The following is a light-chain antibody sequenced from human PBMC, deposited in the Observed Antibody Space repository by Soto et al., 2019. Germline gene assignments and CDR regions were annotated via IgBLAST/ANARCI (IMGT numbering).Light chain of an antibody. CDR3: KQYGDSLLT. J-gene: IGKJ1*01. CDR2: DAS. CDR1: QIVTGDY. Sequence: EVVLTQSPGTLSLSPGEGATLSCRASQIVTGDYLAWYQQKPGQAPRLLMYDASTRATGIPDRFSGSGSGTDFTLIISRLEPEDFAVYYCKQYGDSLLTFGQGTKVDIK. V-gene: IGKV3-20*01.